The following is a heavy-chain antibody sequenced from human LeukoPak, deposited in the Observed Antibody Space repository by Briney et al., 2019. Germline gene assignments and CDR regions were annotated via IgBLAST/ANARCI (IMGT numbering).Heavy chain of an antibody. J-gene: IGHJ4*02. CDR3: ARDQGSYGSGSYLDY. D-gene: IGHD3-10*01. Sequence: GGSLRLSCAASGFTFSSYSMNRVRQAPGKGLEWVSSISSSSSYIYYADSVKGRFTISRDNAKNSLYLQMNSLRAEDTAVYYCARDQGSYGSGSYLDYWGQGTLVTVSS. CDR2: ISSSSSYI. V-gene: IGHV3-21*01. CDR1: GFTFSSYS.